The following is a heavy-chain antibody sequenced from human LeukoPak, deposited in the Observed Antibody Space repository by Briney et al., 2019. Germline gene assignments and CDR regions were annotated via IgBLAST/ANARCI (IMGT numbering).Heavy chain of an antibody. Sequence: SETLSPTCAVSGYSISSGYYWGWIRQPPGKGLEWIGSIYHSGSTYYNPSLKSRVTISVDTSKNQFSLKLSSVTAADTAVYYCARQVVDYVWGNPDAFDIWGQGTMVTVSS. V-gene: IGHV4-38-2*01. CDR2: IYHSGST. D-gene: IGHD3-16*01. CDR3: ARQVVDYVWGNPDAFDI. J-gene: IGHJ3*02. CDR1: GYSISSGYY.